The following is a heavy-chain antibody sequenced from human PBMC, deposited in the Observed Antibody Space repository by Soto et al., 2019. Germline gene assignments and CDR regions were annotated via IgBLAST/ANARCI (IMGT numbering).Heavy chain of an antibody. CDR3: ASAGIAAAGTGLFDY. V-gene: IGHV1-18*04. Sequence: QVQLVQSGAEVKKPGASVKVSCKASGYTFTSYGISWVRQAPGQVLEWMGWISAYNGNTNYAQKLQGRVTMTTDTSTSTAYTELRSLRSDDTAVYYCASAGIAAAGTGLFDYWGKGTLVTVSS. CDR2: ISAYNGNT. J-gene: IGHJ4*02. CDR1: GYTFTSYG. D-gene: IGHD6-13*01.